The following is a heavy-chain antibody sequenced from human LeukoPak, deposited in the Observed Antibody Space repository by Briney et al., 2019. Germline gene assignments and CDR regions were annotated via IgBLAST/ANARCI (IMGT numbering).Heavy chain of an antibody. Sequence: HPSETLSLTCSVSGYSIRSGYYWGWIRQPPGKGLEWVSAISGSGGSTYYADSVKGRFTISRDNSKNTLYLQMNSLRAEDTAVYYCAKVRRYSSGPQDYWGQGTLVTVSS. CDR3: AKVRRYSSGPQDY. CDR2: ISGSGGST. CDR1: GYSIRSGYY. V-gene: IGHV3-23*01. D-gene: IGHD6-19*01. J-gene: IGHJ4*02.